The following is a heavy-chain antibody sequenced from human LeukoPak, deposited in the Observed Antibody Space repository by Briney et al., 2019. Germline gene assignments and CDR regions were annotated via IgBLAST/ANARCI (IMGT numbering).Heavy chain of an antibody. CDR2: IYYSGST. J-gene: IGHJ4*02. D-gene: IGHD3-10*01. V-gene: IGHV4-61*05. Sequence: SETLSLTCTVSGGSISSSSYYWGWIRQPPGKGLEWIGYIYYSGSTNYNPSLKSRVTISVDTSENQFSLKLSSVTAADTAVYYCARAAGSSRGSGRHFDYWGQGTLVTVSS. CDR3: ARAAGSSRGSGRHFDY. CDR1: GGSISSSSYY.